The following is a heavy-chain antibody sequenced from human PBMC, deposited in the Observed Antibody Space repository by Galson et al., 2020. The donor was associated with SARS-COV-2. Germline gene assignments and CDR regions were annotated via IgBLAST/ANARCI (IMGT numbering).Heavy chain of an antibody. Sequence: SETLSLTCSVSGGSISSYYWSWIRESPGKGLEWIGYIHYTGSTNDNPSLKGRVTMSVDTSKNQFSLRLSSVTAADTAVYYCVRLQSTTWFDFDFWGQGTLVTVSS. D-gene: IGHD3-10*01. CDR1: GGSISSYY. J-gene: IGHJ4*02. CDR2: IHYTGST. V-gene: IGHV4-59*01. CDR3: VRLQSTTWFDFDF.